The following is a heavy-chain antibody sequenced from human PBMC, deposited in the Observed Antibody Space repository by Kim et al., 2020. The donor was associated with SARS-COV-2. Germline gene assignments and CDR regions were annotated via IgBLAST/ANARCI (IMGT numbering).Heavy chain of an antibody. CDR2: ISWDGGST. CDR3: AKDHDSSGYYYYYYGMDV. D-gene: IGHD3-22*01. CDR1: GFTFDDYT. J-gene: IGHJ6*02. Sequence: GGSLRLSCAASGFTFDDYTMHWVRQAPGKGLEWVSLISWDGGSTYYADSVKGRFTISRDNSKNSLYLQMNSLRTEDTALYYCAKDHDSSGYYYYYYGMDVWGQGTTVTVSS. V-gene: IGHV3-43*01.